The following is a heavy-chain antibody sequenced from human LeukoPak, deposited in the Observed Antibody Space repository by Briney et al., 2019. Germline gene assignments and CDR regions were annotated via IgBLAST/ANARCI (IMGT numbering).Heavy chain of an antibody. D-gene: IGHD2-2*01. V-gene: IGHV4-34*01. CDR3: ARAASLGYCSSTSCYAPPGYFQH. J-gene: IGHJ1*01. CDR1: GGSFSGYY. CDR2: INHSGST. Sequence: SETLSLTCAVYGGSFSGYYWSWIRQPPGKGLEWIGEINHSGSTNYNPSLKSRVTISVDTSKNQFSLKLSSVTAADTAVYYCARAASLGYCSSTSCYAPPGYFQHWGQGTLVTVSS.